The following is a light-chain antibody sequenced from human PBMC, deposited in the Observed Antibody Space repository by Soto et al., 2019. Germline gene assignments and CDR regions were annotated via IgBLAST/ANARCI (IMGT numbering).Light chain of an antibody. J-gene: IGKJ4*02. CDR2: GAS. V-gene: IGKV3-15*01. CDR3: QQYDNWPPLT. CDR1: QSVSSK. Sequence: EIVMTQSPATLSVSPGERATLSCRASQSVSSKLAWYQQKPGQTPRLLIYGASTRATGIPARFSGSGSGTEFTLTISSLQSEDFAGYYCQQYDNWPPLTFGGGTKVEI.